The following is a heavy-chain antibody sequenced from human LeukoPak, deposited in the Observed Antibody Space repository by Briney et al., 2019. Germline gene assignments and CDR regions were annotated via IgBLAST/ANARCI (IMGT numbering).Heavy chain of an antibody. V-gene: IGHV4-34*01. CDR1: GGSFSGYY. CDR3: ARAHMYYDYIWGSYRGYYFDY. J-gene: IGHJ4*02. CDR2: INHSGST. D-gene: IGHD3-16*02. Sequence: SETLSLTCAVYGGSFSGYYWSWIRQPPGKGLEWIGEINHSGSTNYNPSLKSRATISVDTSKNQFSLKLSSVTAADTAVYYCARAHMYYDYIWGSYRGYYFDYWGQGTLVTVSS.